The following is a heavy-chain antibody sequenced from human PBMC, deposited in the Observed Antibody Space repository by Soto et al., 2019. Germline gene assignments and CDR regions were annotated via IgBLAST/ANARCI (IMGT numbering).Heavy chain of an antibody. CDR3: ARVLQGGTRNSYYYYMDV. CDR1: GFTFRSYN. CDR2: INTRSSIT. D-gene: IGHD1-26*01. J-gene: IGHJ6*03. Sequence: EVQLVESGGGLVQSGGSLRLSCAASGFTFRSYNINWVRQAPGKGLEWISYINTRSSITFHADSVKGRFTISTDNAKNSLCLQMNSLRAEDTAVYYCARVLQGGTRNSYYYYMDVWGMGTTVTSSS. V-gene: IGHV3-48*01.